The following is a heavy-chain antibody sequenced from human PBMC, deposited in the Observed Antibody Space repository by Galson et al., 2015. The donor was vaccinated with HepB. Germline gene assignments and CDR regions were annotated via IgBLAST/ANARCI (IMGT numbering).Heavy chain of an antibody. CDR1: GYSFTSYY. V-gene: IGHV1-46*03. Sequence: SCKASGYSFTSYYIHWVRQAPGQGLEWMGIINPSGVSTNYAQHFQGRVTMTTDTSTSTVYMELSSLRSEDTAFYYCARGGNYGWYFDYWGQGTLVTVSS. D-gene: IGHD1-7*01. CDR3: ARGGNYGWYFDY. J-gene: IGHJ4*02. CDR2: INPSGVST.